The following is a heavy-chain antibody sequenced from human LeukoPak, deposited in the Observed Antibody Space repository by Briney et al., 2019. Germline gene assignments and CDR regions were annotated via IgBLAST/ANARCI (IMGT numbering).Heavy chain of an antibody. CDR3: ARGRGSSWYYFDY. D-gene: IGHD6-13*01. J-gene: IGHJ4*02. CDR2: IYYSGST. V-gene: IGHV4-39*07. Sequence: SETLSLTCTVSGGSISSSSYYWGWIRQPPVKGLEWIGSIYYSGSTYYNPSLKSRVTISVDTSKNQFSLNLSSVTAADTAVYYCARGRGSSWYYFDYWGQGTLVTVSS. CDR1: GGSISSSSYY.